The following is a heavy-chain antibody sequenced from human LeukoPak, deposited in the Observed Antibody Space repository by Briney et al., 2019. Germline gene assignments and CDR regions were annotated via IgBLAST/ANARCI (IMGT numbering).Heavy chain of an antibody. Sequence: ASVKVSCKASGFTFTSSAMQWVRQARGQRLEWIGWIVVGSGNTNYAQKFQERVTITRDMSTSTAYMELSSLKSEDTAVYYCAYYYDSSGYYLDAFDIWGQGTMVTVSS. CDR1: GFTFTSSA. CDR3: AYYYDSSGYYLDAFDI. CDR2: IVVGSGNT. D-gene: IGHD3-22*01. V-gene: IGHV1-58*02. J-gene: IGHJ3*02.